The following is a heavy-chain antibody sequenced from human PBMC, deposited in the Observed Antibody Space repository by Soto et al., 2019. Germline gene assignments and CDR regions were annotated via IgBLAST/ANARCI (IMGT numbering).Heavy chain of an antibody. Sequence: GGSLRLSCAASGFTFSSYAMSWVRQAPGKGLEWVSAISGSGGSTYYADSVKGRFTISRDNSKNTLYLQMNSLRAEDTAVYYCAKASIAAAGYPDYYYGMDVWGQGTTVTVSS. V-gene: IGHV3-23*01. J-gene: IGHJ6*02. CDR1: GFTFSSYA. D-gene: IGHD6-13*01. CDR3: AKASIAAAGYPDYYYGMDV. CDR2: ISGSGGST.